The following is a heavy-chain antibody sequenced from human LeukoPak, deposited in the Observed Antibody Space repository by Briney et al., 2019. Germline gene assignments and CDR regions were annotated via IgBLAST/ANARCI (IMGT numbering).Heavy chain of an antibody. D-gene: IGHD6-13*01. CDR2: ISGSGDST. J-gene: IGHJ4*02. V-gene: IGHV3-23*01. CDR3: AKIRAPYSSSWNPFDY. CDR1: RFTFSNYA. Sequence: GGTLRLSSAASRFTFSNYAMSWVRQAPGKGLEWVSGISGSGDSTYYADSVRGRFIITRDNSKNTVYVQMNSLRVEDTAIYYCAKIRAPYSSSWNPFDYWGQGALVTVSS.